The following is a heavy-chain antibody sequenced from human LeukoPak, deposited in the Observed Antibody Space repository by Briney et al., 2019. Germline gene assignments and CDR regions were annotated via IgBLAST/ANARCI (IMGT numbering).Heavy chain of an antibody. J-gene: IGHJ5*02. CDR2: ISTHNGNT. Sequence: ASVKVSCKSSGYTSSNYGISWMRQAPGQGLEWMGWISTHNGNTHYAQKFQGRVTMTTDKSTSTAYMELRSLTSDDTAVYYCARDVPGSIGTTARFDPWGQGTLVTVSS. V-gene: IGHV1-18*01. CDR3: ARDVPGSIGTTARFDP. CDR1: GYTSSNYG. D-gene: IGHD1-1*01.